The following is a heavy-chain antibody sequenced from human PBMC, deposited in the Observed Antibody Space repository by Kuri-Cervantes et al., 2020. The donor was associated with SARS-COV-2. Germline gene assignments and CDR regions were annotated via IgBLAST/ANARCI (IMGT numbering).Heavy chain of an antibody. Sequence: GESLKISCEVSGFLFSASAIHWVRQGSGKGLEWVGRVRGKANNYATAYAASVKGRFTISRDDSKNMAYLQMNSLRAEDTAVYYCARAAFYYYYYYMDVWGKGTTVTVSS. CDR2: VRGKANNYAT. V-gene: IGHV3-73*01. J-gene: IGHJ6*03. CDR3: ARAAFYYYYYYMDV. CDR1: GFLFSASA. D-gene: IGHD6-25*01.